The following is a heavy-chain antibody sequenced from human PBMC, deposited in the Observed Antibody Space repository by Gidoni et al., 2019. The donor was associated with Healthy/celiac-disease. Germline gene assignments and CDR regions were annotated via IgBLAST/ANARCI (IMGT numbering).Heavy chain of an antibody. D-gene: IGHD1-26*01. CDR3: AKGLGLVRETFFDY. J-gene: IGHJ4*02. V-gene: IGHV3-9*01. CDR2: ISWNSGSI. CDR1: GFTFDDYA. Sequence: EVQLVESGGGLVQPGRSLRLSCAASGFTFDDYAMHWVRQAPGKGLEWVSGISWNSGSIGYVDSVKGRFTISRDNAKNSLYLQMNSLRAEDTALNYCAKGLGLVRETFFDYWGQGTLVTVSS.